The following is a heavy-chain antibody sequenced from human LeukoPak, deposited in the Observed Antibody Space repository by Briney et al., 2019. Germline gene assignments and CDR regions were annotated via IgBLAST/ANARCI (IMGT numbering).Heavy chain of an antibody. V-gene: IGHV3-9*01. CDR3: AKDIADSSGYYYWGYFDY. J-gene: IGHJ4*02. Sequence: PGGSLRLSCAASGFTFDDYAMHWVRQALGKGLEWVSGISWNSGSIGYADSVKGRFTISGDNAKNSLYLQMNSLRAEDTALYYCAKDIADSSGYYYWGYFDYWGQGTLVTVSS. CDR2: ISWNSGSI. D-gene: IGHD3-22*01. CDR1: GFTFDDYA.